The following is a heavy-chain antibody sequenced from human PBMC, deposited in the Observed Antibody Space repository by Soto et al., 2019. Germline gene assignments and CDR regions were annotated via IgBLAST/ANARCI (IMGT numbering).Heavy chain of an antibody. CDR2: IYPGDSDT. CDR1: GYSFTSYW. J-gene: IGHJ5*02. D-gene: IGHD3-16*02. V-gene: IGHV5-51*01. CDR3: ARVLVRFPWAHNWFDP. Sequence: PGESLKISCKGSGYSFTSYWIGWVRQMPGKGLEWMGVIYPGDSDTRYSPSFQGQVTISADKSISTAYLQWSSLKASDTAMYYCARVLVRFPWAHNWFDPWGQGTLVTVSS.